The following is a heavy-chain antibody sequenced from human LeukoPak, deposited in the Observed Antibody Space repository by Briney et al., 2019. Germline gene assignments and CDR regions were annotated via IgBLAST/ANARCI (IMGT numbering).Heavy chain of an antibody. CDR3: TSRFIDTVTYYYYGMDV. CDR2: IKSKTDGGTT. J-gene: IGHJ6*02. CDR1: GFTFSNAW. D-gene: IGHD4-17*01. V-gene: IGHV3-15*01. Sequence: NPGGSLRLSCAASGFTFSNAWMSWVRQAPGKGLEWVGRIKSKTDGGTTDYAAPVKGRFTISRDDSKNTLYLQMNSLKTEDTAVYYCTSRFIDTVTYYYYGMDVWGQGTTVTVSS.